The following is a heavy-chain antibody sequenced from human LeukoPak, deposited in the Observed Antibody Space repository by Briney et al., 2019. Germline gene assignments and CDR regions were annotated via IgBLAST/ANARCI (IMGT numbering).Heavy chain of an antibody. CDR2: IYYSGST. Sequence: PSETLSLTCTVSGGSISSHYWSWIRQPPGKGLEWIGYIYYSGSTNYNPSLKSRVTISVDTSKNQFSLKLSSVTAADTAVYYCARPYYYGSGSYSYYFDYWGQGTLVTVSS. CDR1: GGSISSHY. D-gene: IGHD3-10*01. J-gene: IGHJ4*02. V-gene: IGHV4-59*11. CDR3: ARPYYYGSGSYSYYFDY.